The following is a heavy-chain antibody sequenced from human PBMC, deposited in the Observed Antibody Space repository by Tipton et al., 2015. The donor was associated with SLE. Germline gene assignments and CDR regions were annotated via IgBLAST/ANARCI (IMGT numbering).Heavy chain of an antibody. Sequence: SLRLSCAASGFIFSSFGMHWVRQAPGKGLEWVAVISYDGSNKYYADSVKGRFTISRDNSKNTVYLQMNSLSTEDTAVYYCARGGAAAGTFDYWCQGTLVTVSS. V-gene: IGHV3-30*19. J-gene: IGHJ4*02. D-gene: IGHD6-13*01. CDR2: ISYDGSNK. CDR1: GFIFSSFG. CDR3: ARGGAAAGTFDY.